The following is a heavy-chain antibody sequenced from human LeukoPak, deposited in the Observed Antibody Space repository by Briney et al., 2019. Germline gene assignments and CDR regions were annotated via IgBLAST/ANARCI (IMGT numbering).Heavy chain of an antibody. V-gene: IGHV3-30-3*01. CDR2: ISYDGGNQ. D-gene: IGHD4-17*01. Sequence: PGRSLRLSCAASGFTFSSYAMHWVRQVPGKGLEWVAVISYDGGNQYYTDSVKGRFTISRDNSKLYLQMNSLTAEDTAVYYCARGGLMTTVTTYWGQGTLVTVSS. CDR3: ARGGLMTTVTTY. J-gene: IGHJ4*02. CDR1: GFTFSSYA.